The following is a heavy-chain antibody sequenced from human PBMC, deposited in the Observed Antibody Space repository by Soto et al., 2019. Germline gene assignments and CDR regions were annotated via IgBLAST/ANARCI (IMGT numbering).Heavy chain of an antibody. CDR3: ARISSYYNFDY. Sequence: SETRCITCAVSGYSISSGYYWGWIRQPPGQGLEWIGTTYYNVDTYYNPSLKSRVTISVDTSKNQFSLKLSSLTAADTAVYYCARISSYYNFDYWGQGTLVTVSS. V-gene: IGHV4-38-2*01. CDR1: GYSISSGYY. CDR2: TYYNVDT. J-gene: IGHJ4*02. D-gene: IGHD3-22*01.